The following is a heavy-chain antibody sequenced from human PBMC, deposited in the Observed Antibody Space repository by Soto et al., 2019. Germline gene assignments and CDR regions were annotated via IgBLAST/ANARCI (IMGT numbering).Heavy chain of an antibody. D-gene: IGHD5-12*01. CDR1: GGSFSGYY. CDR3: ASSSYDPLTADYYYYYGMDV. J-gene: IGHJ6*02. CDR2: INHSGST. V-gene: IGHV4-34*01. Sequence: TSETLSLTCAVYGGSFSGYYWSWIRQPPGKGLEWIGEINHSGSTNYNPSLKSRVTISVDTSKNQFSLKLSSVTAADTAVYYCASSSYDPLTADYYYYYGMDVWGQGTTVTAP.